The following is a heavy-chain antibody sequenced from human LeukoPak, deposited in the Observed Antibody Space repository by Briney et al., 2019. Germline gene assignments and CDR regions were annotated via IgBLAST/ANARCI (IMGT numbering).Heavy chain of an antibody. Sequence: ASVKVSCKASGYTFTGYYMHLVRQAPGQGLEWMGRINPNSGGTNYAQKFQGRVTMTRDTSISTAYMELSRLRSDDTAVYYCARPRAGYAYYFDYWGQGTLVTVSS. V-gene: IGHV1-2*06. CDR2: INPNSGGT. CDR1: GYTFTGYY. D-gene: IGHD1-1*01. CDR3: ARPRAGYAYYFDY. J-gene: IGHJ4*02.